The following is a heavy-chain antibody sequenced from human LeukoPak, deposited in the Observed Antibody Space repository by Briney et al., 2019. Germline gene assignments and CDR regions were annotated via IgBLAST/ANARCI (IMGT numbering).Heavy chain of an antibody. V-gene: IGHV3-11*04. CDR2: ITSNGESV. D-gene: IGHD3-3*01. J-gene: IGHJ4*02. CDR1: GGSFSDYY. Sequence: LSLTCAVYGGSFSDYYMGWIRQAPGKGLEWVSYITSNGESVYYAASVKGRFTISRDNAKNSLYLQVNSLTAEDTAVYYCARAGVDTSGYYYQGFDYWGQGTLVTVSS. CDR3: ARAGVDTSGYYYQGFDY.